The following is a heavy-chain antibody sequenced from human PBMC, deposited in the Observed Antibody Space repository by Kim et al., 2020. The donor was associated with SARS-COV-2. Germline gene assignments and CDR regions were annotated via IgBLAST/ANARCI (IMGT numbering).Heavy chain of an antibody. J-gene: IGHJ3*02. Sequence: NPSLKSRVTISVATSKNQFSLKLSSVTAADTAVYYCARVMVRGVADAFDIWGQGTMVTVSS. D-gene: IGHD3-10*01. V-gene: IGHV4-39*01. CDR3: ARVMVRGVADAFDI.